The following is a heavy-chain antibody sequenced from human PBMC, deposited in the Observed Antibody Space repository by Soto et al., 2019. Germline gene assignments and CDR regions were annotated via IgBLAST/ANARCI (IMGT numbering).Heavy chain of an antibody. CDR3: AKRSPYSSGWYSPIFDY. CDR2: ISESGGST. D-gene: IGHD6-13*01. J-gene: IGHJ4*02. Sequence: GCLRRACAAPGCSFSDYAMSWVRQAPGKGLEWVSVISESGGSTHYADSVRGRFTVSRDNSKNSLSLRMNSLRDEDTAVYFCAKRSPYSSGWYSPIFDYWGQGALVTVYS. V-gene: IGHV3-23*01. CDR1: GCSFSDYA.